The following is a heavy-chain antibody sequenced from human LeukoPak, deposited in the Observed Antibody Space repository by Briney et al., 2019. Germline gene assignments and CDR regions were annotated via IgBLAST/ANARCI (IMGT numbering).Heavy chain of an antibody. J-gene: IGHJ6*03. V-gene: IGHV4-4*07. Sequence: PSETLSLTCTVSGGSINSYYWSWIRQPAGKGLEWIGRIYTSGSTNYNPSLKSRVTMSVDTSKNQFSLKLSSVTAADTAVYYCAITSYSSSWYVGYYYYMDVWGKGTTVTISS. CDR2: IYTSGST. D-gene: IGHD6-13*01. CDR1: GGSINSYY. CDR3: AITSYSSSWYVGYYYYMDV.